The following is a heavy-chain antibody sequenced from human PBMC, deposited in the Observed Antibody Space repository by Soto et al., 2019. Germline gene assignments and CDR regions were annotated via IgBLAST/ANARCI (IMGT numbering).Heavy chain of an antibody. J-gene: IGHJ4*02. D-gene: IGHD3-16*02. CDR1: GFTFSSYA. CDR2: ISNNGDTA. V-gene: IGHV3-23*01. Sequence: EVQLLESGGGLVQPGGSLTLSCATSGFTFSSYAMVWVRQAAEKGLEWVASISNNGDTAYYADSVKGRFTISRGNSENTLYLQMNGLRADETALYFCAKSRVFIGAIVTLLDSWGQGTQVTFSS. CDR3: AKSRVFIGAIVTLLDS.